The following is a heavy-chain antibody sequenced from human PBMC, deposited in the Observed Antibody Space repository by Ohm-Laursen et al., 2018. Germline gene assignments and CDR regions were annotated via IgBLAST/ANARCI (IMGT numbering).Heavy chain of an antibody. CDR3: AKDVGVAFAYDS. Sequence: SLRLSCAASGSGFTFSSYGMHWVRQAPGKGLEWVAVVSYDERYKNYVDSVKGRFTVSRDNSKDTLYPQMNSLRNEDTAIYYCAKDVGVAFAYDSWGQGTLVTVSS. D-gene: IGHD2-15*01. CDR2: VSYDERYK. J-gene: IGHJ4*02. CDR1: GSGFTFSSYG. V-gene: IGHV3-30*18.